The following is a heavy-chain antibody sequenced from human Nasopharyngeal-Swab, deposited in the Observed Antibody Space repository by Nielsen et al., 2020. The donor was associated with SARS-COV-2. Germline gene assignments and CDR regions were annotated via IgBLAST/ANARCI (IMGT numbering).Heavy chain of an antibody. CDR2: IKQDGSDK. D-gene: IGHD3-16*01. V-gene: IGHV3-7*01. J-gene: IGHJ3*02. Sequence: GESLKISCAASGLTFTNSWMSWVSQAPGKGLEWVANIKQDGSDKYYVDSVKGRFTISRDNAKKALELQMNSLRVEDTAVYYCGRGGKLGALDIWGQGTMVTVSS. CDR3: GRGGKLGALDI. CDR1: GLTFTNSW.